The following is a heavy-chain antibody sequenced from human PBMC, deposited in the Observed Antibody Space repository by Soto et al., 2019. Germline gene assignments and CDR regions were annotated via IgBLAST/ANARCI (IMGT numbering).Heavy chain of an antibody. J-gene: IGHJ4*02. CDR2: TIPIIGTT. CDR1: GDTLSTHG. CDR3: AAGDSSDTGDH. V-gene: IGHV1-69*01. Sequence: QVPLVQSGAEVKKPGSSVKVSCKASGDTLSTHGISWVRQAPGQGLEWMGGTIPIIGTTDYAEKFQGRVTITADESTTTSYMELSSLGPDDTAVYYCAAGDSSDTGDHWGQGTLVTVSS. D-gene: IGHD5-18*01.